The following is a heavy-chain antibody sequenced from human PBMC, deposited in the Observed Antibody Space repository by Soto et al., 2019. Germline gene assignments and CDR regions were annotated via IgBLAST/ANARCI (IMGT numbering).Heavy chain of an antibody. V-gene: IGHV2-5*02. CDR3: AHSEGWSRMARLDP. D-gene: IGHD6-19*01. J-gene: IGHJ5*02. CDR1: GFSLSTSGVG. Sequence: QITLKESGPTLVKPTQTLTLTCTFSGFSLSTSGVGVGWIRQPQGKALEWLALISWDDEKRYSPSLKSRLTITKDTSKNPVVLTVTNTDPVDTGTYYCAHSEGWSRMARLDPWGQGTFVTVSS. CDR2: ISWDDEK.